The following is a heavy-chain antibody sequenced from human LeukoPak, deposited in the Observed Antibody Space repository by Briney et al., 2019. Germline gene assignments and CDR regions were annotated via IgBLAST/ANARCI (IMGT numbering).Heavy chain of an antibody. CDR3: AKEVYDSSGYYDY. V-gene: IGHV3-7*03. J-gene: IGHJ4*02. CDR2: IKEDGSEK. Sequence: GGSLRLSCAASGFTFSIYWMSWVRQAPGKGLEWVANIKEDGSEKNYVGSVKGRFTISRDNSKNTLYLQMSSLRAEDTAIYYCAKEVYDSSGYYDYWGQGTLVTVSS. CDR1: GFTFSIYW. D-gene: IGHD3-22*01.